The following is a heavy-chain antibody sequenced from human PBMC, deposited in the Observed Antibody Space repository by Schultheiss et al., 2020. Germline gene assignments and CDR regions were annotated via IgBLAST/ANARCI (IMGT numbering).Heavy chain of an antibody. J-gene: IGHJ6*02. V-gene: IGHV4-34*01. CDR3: ARSGIAVAGTGAVYYYYGMDV. CDR2: INHSGST. CDR1: GGSFSGYY. Sequence: SETLSLTCAVYGGSFSGYYWSWIRQPPGKGLEWIGEINHSGSTNYNPSLKSRVTISVDTSKNQFSLKLSSVTAADTAVYYCARSGIAVAGTGAVYYYYGMDVWGQGTTVNV. D-gene: IGHD6-19*01.